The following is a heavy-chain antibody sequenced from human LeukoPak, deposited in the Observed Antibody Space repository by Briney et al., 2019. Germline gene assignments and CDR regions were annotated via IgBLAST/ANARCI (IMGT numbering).Heavy chain of an antibody. CDR3: ARDPGLATGIFDY. CDR1: GGSFSGYY. V-gene: IGHV4-34*01. Sequence: PSETLSLTCAVYGGSFSGYYWSWIRQPPGKGLEWIGEINHSGSTNYNPSLKSRVTISVDTSKNQFSLKLSSVTAADTAVYYCARDPGLATGIFDYWGQGTLVTVSS. CDR2: INHSGST. J-gene: IGHJ4*02. D-gene: IGHD3-9*01.